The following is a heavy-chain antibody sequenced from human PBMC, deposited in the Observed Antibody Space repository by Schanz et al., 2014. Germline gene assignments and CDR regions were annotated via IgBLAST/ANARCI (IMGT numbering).Heavy chain of an antibody. J-gene: IGHJ4*02. V-gene: IGHV3-48*03. CDR2: ISNSGTTI. CDR1: GFTFRSYG. D-gene: IGHD6-19*01. Sequence: EVQLVESGGGLVQPGRSLRLSCAASGFTFRSYGMHWVRQAPGKGLEWVSYISNSGTTIYYADSVKGRFTISRDNAKNSLYLQMNSLRVEDTAVYYCARDLISSGWYGWGQGTLVTVSS. CDR3: ARDLISSGWYG.